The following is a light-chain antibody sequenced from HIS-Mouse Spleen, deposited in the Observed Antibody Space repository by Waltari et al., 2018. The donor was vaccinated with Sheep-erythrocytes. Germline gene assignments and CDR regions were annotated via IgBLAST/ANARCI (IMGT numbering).Light chain of an antibody. J-gene: IGLJ1*01. V-gene: IGLV2-11*01. CDR1: SSDVGGYNY. Sequence: QSALTQPRSVSGSPGQSVTISCTGTSSDVGGYNYVSWNQQHPGKAPKLMIYDVSNRPSGVPDRFSGSKSGNTASLTISGLQAEDEADYYCCSYAGSYTYVFGTGTKVTVL. CDR3: CSYAGSYTYV. CDR2: DVS.